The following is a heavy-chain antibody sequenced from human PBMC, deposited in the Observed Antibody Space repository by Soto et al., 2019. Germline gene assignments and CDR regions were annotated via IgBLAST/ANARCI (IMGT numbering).Heavy chain of an antibody. CDR1: GYTFTGYY. J-gene: IGHJ4*02. CDR2: INPNSGGT. CDR3: ARVLGRIQLWSSSPGY. Sequence: ASVKVSCKASGYTFTGYYMHWVRQAPGQGLEWMGWINPNSGGTNYAQKFQGRVTMTRDTSIGTAYMELSRLRSDDTAVYYCARVLGRIQLWSSSPGYWGQGTLVTVSS. D-gene: IGHD5-18*01. V-gene: IGHV1-2*02.